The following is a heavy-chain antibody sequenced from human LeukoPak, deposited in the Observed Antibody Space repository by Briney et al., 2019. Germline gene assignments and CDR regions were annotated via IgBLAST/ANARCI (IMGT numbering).Heavy chain of an antibody. Sequence: SETLSLTCTVSGDSINTHYWNWIRQPAGKRLEWLGRIYFTGSTNYNTSLHSRISLSMDTSKNQLSLRLRSVTAADTATYYCARAGDRDYFHIYSWGQGTLITVSS. CDR2: IYFTGST. D-gene: IGHD4/OR15-4a*01. CDR3: ARAGDRDYFHIYS. CDR1: GDSINTHY. J-gene: IGHJ4*02. V-gene: IGHV4-4*07.